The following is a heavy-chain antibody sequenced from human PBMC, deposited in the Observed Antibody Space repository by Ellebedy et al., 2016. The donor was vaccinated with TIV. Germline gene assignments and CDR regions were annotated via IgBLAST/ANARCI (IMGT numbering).Heavy chain of an antibody. CDR2: VNPSGGST. Sequence: AASVQVSCKASGYPFTRYYMHWVRQAPGQGLEWMGIVNPSGGSTSYAQKLQGRVTMTRDTSTSTVYMELSSLRSEDTAVYYCARDDLEDFWRGYPDYWGQGTLVTVSS. V-gene: IGHV1-46*04. CDR1: GYPFTRYY. D-gene: IGHD3-3*01. CDR3: ARDDLEDFWRGYPDY. J-gene: IGHJ4*02.